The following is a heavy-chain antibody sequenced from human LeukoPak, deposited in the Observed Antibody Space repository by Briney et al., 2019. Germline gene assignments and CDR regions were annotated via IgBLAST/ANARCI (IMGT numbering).Heavy chain of an antibody. V-gene: IGHV3-74*01. D-gene: IGHD1-1*01. Sequence: GGSLRLSCAASGFTFSTYWMHWVRQAPGKGLVWVSRMNNEGSIRDYADSVKGRFTISRDNAKNTLYLQMNSLRVEDTAVYYCARDQLEPSRWFDYWGQGTLVTVSS. CDR3: ARDQLEPSRWFDY. CDR2: MNNEGSIR. J-gene: IGHJ4*02. CDR1: GFTFSTYW.